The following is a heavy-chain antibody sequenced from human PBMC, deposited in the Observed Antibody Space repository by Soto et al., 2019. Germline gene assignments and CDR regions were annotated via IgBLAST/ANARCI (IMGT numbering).Heavy chain of an antibody. V-gene: IGHV3-53*01. J-gene: IGHJ4*02. CDR3: ARSSGYDYRYYFDY. Sequence: GGSLRRSCAASWFTVSSNYMSWVRQAPGKGLEWVSVIYSGGSTYYADSVKGRFTISRDNSKNTLYLQMNSLRAEDTAVYYCARSSGYDYRYYFDYWGQGTLVTVSS. CDR2: IYSGGST. D-gene: IGHD5-12*01. CDR1: WFTVSSNY.